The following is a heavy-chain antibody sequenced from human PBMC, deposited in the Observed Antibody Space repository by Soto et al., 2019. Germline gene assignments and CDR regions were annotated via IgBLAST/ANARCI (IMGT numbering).Heavy chain of an antibody. J-gene: IGHJ4*02. V-gene: IGHV3-66*01. CDR2: ISSEGYT. CDR3: ASGRGLS. D-gene: IGHD2-15*01. Sequence: PGGSLRLSCAASGFTVSSDFMGWVRQVSVKGLEWVSLISSEGYTYYADSVKGRFTISRDSSRNTLYLQMNILRVEDTAVYYCASGRGLSWGLGTTVTVSS. CDR1: GFTVSSDF.